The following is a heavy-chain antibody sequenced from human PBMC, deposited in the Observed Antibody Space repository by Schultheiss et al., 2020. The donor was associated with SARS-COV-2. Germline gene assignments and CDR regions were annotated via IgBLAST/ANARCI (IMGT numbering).Heavy chain of an antibody. J-gene: IGHJ5*02. CDR1: GGSISSGDYY. D-gene: IGHD3-3*01. V-gene: IGHV4-31*03. CDR2: IYYSGST. Sequence: SETLSLTCTVSGGSISSGDYYWSWIRQHPGKGLEWIGYIYYSGSTYYNPSLKSRVTISVDTSKNQFSLKLSSVTAADTAVYYCARATPRFLEWLTPYNWFDPWGQGTLVTVSS. CDR3: ARATPRFLEWLTPYNWFDP.